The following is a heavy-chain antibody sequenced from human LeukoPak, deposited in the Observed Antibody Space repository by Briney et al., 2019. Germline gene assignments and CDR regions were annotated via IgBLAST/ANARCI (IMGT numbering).Heavy chain of an antibody. J-gene: IGHJ5*02. V-gene: IGHV1-69*01. Sequence: SVKVSCQPSAGTFSSYAISWVRQAPEQGLEWMGGIIPIFGTANYAQKFQGRVTITADESTSTAYMELSSLRSEDTAVYYCAGGAGDYDPWGQGTLVTVSS. CDR2: IIPIFGTA. CDR1: AGTFSSYA. D-gene: IGHD3-16*01. CDR3: AGGAGDYDP.